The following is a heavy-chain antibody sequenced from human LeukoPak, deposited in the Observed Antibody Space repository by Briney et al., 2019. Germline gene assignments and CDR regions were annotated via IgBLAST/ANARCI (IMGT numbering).Heavy chain of an antibody. CDR2: IYYSGST. V-gene: IGHV4-61*01. Sequence: SETLSLTCTVSGVSISGSSYYWSWIRQPPGKGLEWIGYIYYSGSTNYNPSLKSRVTISVDTSKNQFSLKLSSVTAADTAVYYCARGSSELGSYYFDYWGQGTLVTVSS. CDR1: GVSISGSSYY. J-gene: IGHJ4*02. D-gene: IGHD1-26*01. CDR3: ARGSSELGSYYFDY.